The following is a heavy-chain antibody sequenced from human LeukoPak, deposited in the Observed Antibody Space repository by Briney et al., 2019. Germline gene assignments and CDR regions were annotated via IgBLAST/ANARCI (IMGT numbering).Heavy chain of an antibody. Sequence: ASVKVSCKASGYTFTSYGISWVRQAPGQGLEWMGWISAYNGNTNYAQKLQGRVTMTTDTSTSTAYMELRSLRSDDTAVYYCARDDYGSGSYYHGYYYGMDVWGQGTTVTVSS. J-gene: IGHJ6*02. CDR2: ISAYNGNT. D-gene: IGHD3-10*01. CDR1: GYTFTSYG. V-gene: IGHV1-18*01. CDR3: ARDDYGSGSYYHGYYYGMDV.